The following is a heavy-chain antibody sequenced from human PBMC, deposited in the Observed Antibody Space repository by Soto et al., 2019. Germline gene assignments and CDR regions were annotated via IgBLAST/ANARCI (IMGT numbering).Heavy chain of an antibody. Sequence: GEYLKISCKGSGYSFTSYWIGWVRQMPGKGLEWMGIIYPGDSDTRYSPSFQGQVTISADKSISPAYLQWSSLKASDTAMYYCARRSSNYYYSSGPHDAFSIPGQRSRVTVS. CDR3: ARRSSNYYYSSGPHDAFSI. D-gene: IGHD3-22*01. J-gene: IGHJ3*02. CDR2: IYPGDSDT. CDR1: GYSFTSYW. V-gene: IGHV5-51*01.